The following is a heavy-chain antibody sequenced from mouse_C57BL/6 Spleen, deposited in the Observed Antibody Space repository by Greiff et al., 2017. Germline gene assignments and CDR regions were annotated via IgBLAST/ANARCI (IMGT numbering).Heavy chain of an antibody. D-gene: IGHD1-1*01. CDR3: AGCARVGDWYFDV. J-gene: IGHJ1*03. CDR1: GYTFTSYW. V-gene: IGHV1-64*01. Sequence: QVQLQQPGAELVKPGASVKLSCKASGYTFTSYWMHWVKQRPGQGREWIGMIHPNSGSTNYNEKFKSKATLTVDKSSSTAYMQLSSLSSEDSAVYYVAGCARVGDWYFDVWGTGTTATVSS. CDR2: IHPNSGST.